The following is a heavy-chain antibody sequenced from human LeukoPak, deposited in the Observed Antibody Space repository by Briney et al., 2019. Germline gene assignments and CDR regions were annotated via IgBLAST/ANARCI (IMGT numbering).Heavy chain of an antibody. CDR3: ARVWSYYYYMDV. V-gene: IGHV4-31*03. CDR2: IYYRGST. D-gene: IGHD3-16*01. J-gene: IGHJ6*03. CDR1: GGSISSGDFY. Sequence: PSQTLSLTCTVSGGSISSGDFYWTWIRQHPGKGLEWIGYIYYRGSTYYSASLQSRVTISADTSKNPVSLKLSSVTAADTAVFYCARVWSYYYYMDVWGKGTTVSVSS.